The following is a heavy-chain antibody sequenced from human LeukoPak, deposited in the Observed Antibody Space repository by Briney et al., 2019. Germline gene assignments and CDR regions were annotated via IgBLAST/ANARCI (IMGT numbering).Heavy chain of an antibody. D-gene: IGHD6-13*01. CDR1: GFTFSSYS. Sequence: GGSLRLSCAASGFTFSSYSMNWVRQAPGKGLEWVSSISSSSSYIYYADSVKGRFTISRDNAKNSLYLQMNSLRAEDTAVYYCARVGSSSWYDYYFDYWGQGTLVTVS. J-gene: IGHJ4*02. V-gene: IGHV3-21*01. CDR2: ISSSSSYI. CDR3: ARVGSSSWYDYYFDY.